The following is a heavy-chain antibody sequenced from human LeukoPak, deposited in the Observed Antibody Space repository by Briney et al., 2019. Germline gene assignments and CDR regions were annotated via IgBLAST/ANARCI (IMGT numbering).Heavy chain of an antibody. Sequence: SETLSLTCTVSGGSISSGSYYWSWIRQPPGKGLEWIGYIYYSGSTNYNPSLKSRVTISVDTSKNQFSLKLSSVTAADTAVYYCARDQRPGFVDYWGQGTLVTVSS. CDR1: GGSISSGSYY. CDR3: ARDQRPGFVDY. CDR2: IYYSGST. J-gene: IGHJ4*02. D-gene: IGHD2-21*01. V-gene: IGHV4-61*01.